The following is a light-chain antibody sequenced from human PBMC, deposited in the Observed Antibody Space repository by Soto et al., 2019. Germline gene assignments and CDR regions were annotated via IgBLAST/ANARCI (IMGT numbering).Light chain of an antibody. CDR1: SSDLGGYNY. CDR2: EVS. V-gene: IGLV2-14*01. Sequence: QSALTQPASVSGSPGQSITISCAGTSSDLGGYNYVSWYQQHPGKAPKVMIYEVSNRPSGVSNRFSGSKSGNTASLTSSGLQAEDEADYYCSSYTSSSTLYVFGTGTKLTVL. J-gene: IGLJ1*01. CDR3: SSYTSSSTLYV.